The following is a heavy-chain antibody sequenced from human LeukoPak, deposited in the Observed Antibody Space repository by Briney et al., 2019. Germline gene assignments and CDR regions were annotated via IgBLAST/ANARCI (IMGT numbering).Heavy chain of an antibody. J-gene: IGHJ3*02. V-gene: IGHV3-23*01. D-gene: IGHD1-26*01. CDR1: GFTFSSCA. CDR2: IIDSGNSI. CDR3: AKPESGRPVGGAFDI. Sequence: GGSLRLSCAASGFTFSSCAMSWVRQAPGKGQEWVSTIIDSGNSIYYADSVEGRFTISRDNSKDTLYLQMDSLRAGDTAVYYCAKPESGRPVGGAFDIWGQGTMVTVSS.